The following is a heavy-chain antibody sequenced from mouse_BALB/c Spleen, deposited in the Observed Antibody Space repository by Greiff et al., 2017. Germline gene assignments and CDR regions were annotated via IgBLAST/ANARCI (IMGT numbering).Heavy chain of an antibody. CDR2: IWGDGST. D-gene: IGHD1-1*01. Sequence: VQRVESGPGLVAPSQSLSITCTVSGFSLTGYGVNWVRQPPGKGLEWLGMIWGDGSTDYNSALKSRLSISKDNSKSQVFLKMNSLQTDDTARYYCAREGYYYGSSGTFAYWGQGTLVTVSA. CDR1: GFSLTGYG. CDR3: AREGYYYGSSGTFAY. V-gene: IGHV2-6-7*01. J-gene: IGHJ3*01.